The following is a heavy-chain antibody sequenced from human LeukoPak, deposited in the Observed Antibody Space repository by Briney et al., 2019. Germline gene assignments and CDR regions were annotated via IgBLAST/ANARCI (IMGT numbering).Heavy chain of an antibody. Sequence: ASVKVSCKASGYTFTSYGISWVRQAPGQGPEWMGWISAYNGNTNYAQKLQGRVTMTTDTSTSTAYMELRSLRSDDTAVYYCARAPGVGATVYYYYMDVWGKGTTVTVSS. CDR1: GYTFTSYG. V-gene: IGHV1-18*01. D-gene: IGHD1-26*01. CDR2: ISAYNGNT. J-gene: IGHJ6*03. CDR3: ARAPGVGATVYYYYMDV.